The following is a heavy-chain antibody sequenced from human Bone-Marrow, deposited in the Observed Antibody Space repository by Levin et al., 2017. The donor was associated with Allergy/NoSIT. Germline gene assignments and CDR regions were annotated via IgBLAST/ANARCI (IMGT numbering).Heavy chain of an antibody. CDR3: AADPGLWPRIAAAGQGKFDY. Sequence: KISCKASGFTFTSSAVQWVRQARGQRLEWIGWIVVGSGNTNYAQKFQERVTITRDMSTSTAYMELSSLRSEDTAVYYCAADPGLWPRIAAAGQGKFDYWGQGTLVTVSS. CDR2: IVVGSGNT. D-gene: IGHD6-13*01. J-gene: IGHJ4*02. V-gene: IGHV1-58*01. CDR1: GFTFTSSA.